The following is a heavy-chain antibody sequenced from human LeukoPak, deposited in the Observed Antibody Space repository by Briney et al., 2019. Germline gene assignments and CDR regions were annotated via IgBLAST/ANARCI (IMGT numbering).Heavy chain of an antibody. V-gene: IGHV3-30*02. Sequence: GSLRLSCAASGFTFSTYGMHWVRQAPGKGLEWVAFIRYDGGYKYYIDSVKGRFTISRDNSKNMLYLQMNSLRAEDTAVYHCAKVSSGGYESVPFDYWGQGTLVTVSS. CDR2: IRYDGGYK. CDR3: AKVSSGGYESVPFDY. J-gene: IGHJ4*02. CDR1: GFTFSTYG. D-gene: IGHD6-19*01.